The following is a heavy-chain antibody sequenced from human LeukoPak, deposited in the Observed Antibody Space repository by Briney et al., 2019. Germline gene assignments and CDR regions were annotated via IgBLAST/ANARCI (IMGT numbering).Heavy chain of an antibody. V-gene: IGHV1-2*02. D-gene: IGHD3-9*01. CDR2: INPNSGGT. Sequence: ASVKVSCKASGYTFTGYYMHWVRQAPGQGLEWMVWINPNSGGTNYAQKFQGRVTMTRDTSISTAYMELSRLRSDDTAVYYCARVDDILTGLNWFDPWGQGTLVTVSS. CDR1: GYTFTGYY. J-gene: IGHJ5*02. CDR3: ARVDDILTGLNWFDP.